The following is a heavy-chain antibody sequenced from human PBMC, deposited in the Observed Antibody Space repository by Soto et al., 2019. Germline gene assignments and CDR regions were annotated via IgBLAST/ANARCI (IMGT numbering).Heavy chain of an antibody. J-gene: IGHJ5*02. Sequence: QVQLQESGPGLVKPSGTLSLTCAVSGGSISSTNWWNWVRQPPGKGLEWIGEIFHSGSTNYNPSLKSRVTISVDTSKNQFSLKLSSVTAADTAVYYCARVERPRKFDPWGQGTLVTVSS. CDR1: GGSISSTNW. CDR2: IFHSGST. CDR3: ARVERPRKFDP. V-gene: IGHV4-4*02. D-gene: IGHD6-25*01.